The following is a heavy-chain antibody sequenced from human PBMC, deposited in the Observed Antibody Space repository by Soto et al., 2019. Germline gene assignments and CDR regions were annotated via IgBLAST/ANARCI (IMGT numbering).Heavy chain of an antibody. CDR1: GYSFTSYA. D-gene: IGHD3-10*01. V-gene: IGHV1-3*01. J-gene: IGHJ4*02. Sequence: QVQLVQSGAEVKKPGASVKVSSKASGYSFTSYAIHWVRQAPGQGLECMGWINAANGNTRYSQKFQGRVTITRDTSATTAYMDLSSLTSEDTAVYYCARSGGLDDWGQGTLITVSS. CDR2: INAANGNT. CDR3: ARSGGLDD.